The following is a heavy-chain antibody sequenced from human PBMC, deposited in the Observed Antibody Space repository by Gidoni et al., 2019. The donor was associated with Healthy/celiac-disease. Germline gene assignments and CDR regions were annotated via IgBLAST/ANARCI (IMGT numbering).Heavy chain of an antibody. Sequence: GTANYAQKFQGRVTITADESTSTAYMELSSLRSEDTAVYYCARNSGTDAFDIWGQGTMVTVSS. CDR2: GTA. CDR3: ARNSGTDAFDI. D-gene: IGHD6-19*01. J-gene: IGHJ3*02. V-gene: IGHV1-69*01.